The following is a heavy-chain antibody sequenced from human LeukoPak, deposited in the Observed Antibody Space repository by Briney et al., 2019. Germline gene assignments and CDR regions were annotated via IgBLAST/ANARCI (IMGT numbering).Heavy chain of an antibody. CDR1: GFTFSSYA. Sequence: GGSLRLSCAASGFTFSSYAMSWVRQAPGKGLEWVSAISGSGGSTYYADSVKGRFTISRDNSKNTLYLQMNSLRAEDTAVYYCAKGDYDFWSGYNKMAWFDYWGQGTLVTVSS. D-gene: IGHD3-3*01. J-gene: IGHJ4*02. CDR3: AKGDYDFWSGYNKMAWFDY. CDR2: ISGSGGST. V-gene: IGHV3-23*01.